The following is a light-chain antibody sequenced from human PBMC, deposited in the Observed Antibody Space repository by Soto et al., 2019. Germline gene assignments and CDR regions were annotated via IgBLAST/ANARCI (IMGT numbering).Light chain of an antibody. Sequence: QSALTQPASVSGSPGQSITISCTGTSSDVGGYNYVSWYQQHPGKAPKLIIYEVSDRPSGVSNRFSGSRSGNTASLTISGLQAEDEDYYYCTSYTSTTLVVFGGGTKLTVL. CDR1: SSDVGGYNY. J-gene: IGLJ2*01. CDR2: EVS. V-gene: IGLV2-14*01. CDR3: TSYTSTTLVV.